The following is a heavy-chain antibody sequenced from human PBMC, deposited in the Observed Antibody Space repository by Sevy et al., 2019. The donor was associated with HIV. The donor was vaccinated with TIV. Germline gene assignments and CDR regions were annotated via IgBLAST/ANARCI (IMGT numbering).Heavy chain of an antibody. CDR1: GYTFTSYG. CDR3: AREGGKLRFLEWGKGLGMDV. Sequence: ASVKVSCKASGYTFTSYGISWVRQAPGQGLEWMGWISAYNGNTNYAQKLQGRVTMTTDTSTSTAYMELRSLRSDDTAVDYCAREGGKLRFLEWGKGLGMDVWGQGTTVTVSS. CDR2: ISAYNGNT. J-gene: IGHJ6*02. D-gene: IGHD3-3*01. V-gene: IGHV1-18*01.